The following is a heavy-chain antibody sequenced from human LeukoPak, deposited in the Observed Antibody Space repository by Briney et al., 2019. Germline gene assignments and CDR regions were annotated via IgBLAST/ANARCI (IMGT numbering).Heavy chain of an antibody. J-gene: IGHJ4*02. CDR3: ARSFSYGGIHY. V-gene: IGHV3-30*03. CDR2: ISYDGSNK. CDR1: GFTFSRSG. D-gene: IGHD5-18*01. Sequence: QTGGSLRLSCAASGFTFSRSGMHWVRQAPGKGLEWVAVISYDGSNKYYADSVKGRFTISRDNSKNTLYLQMNSLRVEDTAVYYCARSFSYGGIHYWGQGTLVTVSS.